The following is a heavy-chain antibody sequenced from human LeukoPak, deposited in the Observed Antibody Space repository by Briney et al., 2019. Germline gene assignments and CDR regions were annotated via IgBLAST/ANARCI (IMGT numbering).Heavy chain of an antibody. J-gene: IGHJ4*02. D-gene: IGHD3-9*01. V-gene: IGHV3-30*02. CDR2: IRYDGSNK. CDR1: GFTFSSYG. Sequence: GGSPRLSCAASGFTFSSYGMHWVRQAPGKGLEWVAFIRYDGSNKYYADSVKGRFTISRDNSKNTLYLQMNSLRAEDTAVYYCANAPRRYYDILTGYYWGQGTLVTVSS. CDR3: ANAPRRYYDILTGYY.